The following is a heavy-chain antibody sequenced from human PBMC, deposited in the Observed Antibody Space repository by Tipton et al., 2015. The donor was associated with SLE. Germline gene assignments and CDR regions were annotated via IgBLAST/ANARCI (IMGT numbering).Heavy chain of an antibody. CDR1: GGSISSHF. Sequence: TLSLTCTVSGGSISSHFWSWIRQPPGKGLEWIGYIYYSGSTNYNPSLKSRVTISVDTSKNQFSLKLSSVTAADTAVYYCARNRGLAGAFDIWGQGTMVTVSS. J-gene: IGHJ3*02. CDR3: ARNRGLAGAFDI. V-gene: IGHV4-59*08. CDR2: IYYSGST. D-gene: IGHD6-19*01.